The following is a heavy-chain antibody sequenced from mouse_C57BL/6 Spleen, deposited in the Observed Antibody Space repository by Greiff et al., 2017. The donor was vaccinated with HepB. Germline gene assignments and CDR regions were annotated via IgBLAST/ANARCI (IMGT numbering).Heavy chain of an antibody. CDR2: INPSNGGT. J-gene: IGHJ4*01. V-gene: IGHV1-53*01. CDR3: ARWGSSLYATDY. CDR1: GYTFTSYW. Sequence: QVQLQQPGTELVKPGASVKLSCKASGYTFTSYWMHWVKQRPGQGLEWIGNINPSNGGTNYNEKLKSKATLTVDKSSSTAYMPLTSLTSDDSAVYYCARWGSSLYATDYWGQGTSVTVSS.